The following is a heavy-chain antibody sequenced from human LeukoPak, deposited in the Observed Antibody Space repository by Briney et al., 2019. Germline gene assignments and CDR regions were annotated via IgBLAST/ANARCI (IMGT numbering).Heavy chain of an antibody. CDR3: ARGGTDYDFWSGYSYHYFDY. V-gene: IGHV1-69*04. CDR2: IIPILGIA. Sequence: SVKVSCKASGGTFSCYAISWVRQAPGQGLEWMGRIIPILGIANYAQKFQGRVTITADKSTSTAYMELSSLRSEDTAVYYCARGGTDYDFWSGYSYHYFDYWGQGTLVTVSS. J-gene: IGHJ4*02. CDR1: GGTFSCYA. D-gene: IGHD3-3*01.